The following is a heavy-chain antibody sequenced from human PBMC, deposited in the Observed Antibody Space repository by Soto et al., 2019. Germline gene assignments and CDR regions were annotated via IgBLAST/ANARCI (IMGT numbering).Heavy chain of an antibody. V-gene: IGHV3-30-3*01. CDR3: AREEFKDGRGHFDY. CDR1: GFTFSASV. D-gene: IGHD3-22*01. CDR2: ISYGGNNK. J-gene: IGHJ4*02. Sequence: QVQLVESGGGVVQPGGSLRLSCAASGFTFSASVMHWVRQAPGKGLEWMAIISYGGNNKYYADSVKGRFTISRDISESTLYLQMISLRAEDTAVYYCAREEFKDGRGHFDYWGQGTLVSVSS.